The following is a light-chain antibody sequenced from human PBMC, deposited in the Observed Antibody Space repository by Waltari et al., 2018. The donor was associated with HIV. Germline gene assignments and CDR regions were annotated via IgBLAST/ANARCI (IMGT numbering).Light chain of an antibody. J-gene: IGKJ1*01. CDR3: QQYNTYSQT. V-gene: IGKV1-5*03. CDR2: RAS. Sequence: DIQMTQSPSSLSASVGDRVTITCRASQSISSYLNWYQQKPGKAPKLLIYRASSLQSGVPSRFSGSGSETEFTLTINSLQPDDFATYYCQQYNTYSQTFGQGTKVDIK. CDR1: QSISSY.